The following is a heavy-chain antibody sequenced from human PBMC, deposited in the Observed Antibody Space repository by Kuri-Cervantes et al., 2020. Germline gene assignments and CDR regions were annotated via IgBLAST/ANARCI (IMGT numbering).Heavy chain of an antibody. CDR3: ARIYCSGGSCYSSGMDV. CDR1: GFTFSSYG. Sequence: GGSLRLSCAASGFTFSSYGMHWVRQAPGKGLEWVAVIWYDGSNKYYADSVKGRFTISRDNSKNTLYLQMNSLRAEDTAVYYCARIYCSGGSCYSSGMDVWGQRTTVTVSS. CDR2: IWYDGSNK. D-gene: IGHD2-15*01. V-gene: IGHV3-33*01. J-gene: IGHJ6*02.